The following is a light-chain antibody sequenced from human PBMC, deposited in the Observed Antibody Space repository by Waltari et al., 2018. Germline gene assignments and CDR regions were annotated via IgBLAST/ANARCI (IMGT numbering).Light chain of an antibody. CDR2: KAS. V-gene: IGKV1-5*03. CDR1: PYINNW. Sequence: DIQLTQSPSTLSASVGDRFTITCRSSPYINNWLAWYQQKPGKAPKLLISKASSLEHAVPLRFSGSGFGTEFTLTISSLQPDDSATYYCQRYSSYPPTFGGGTMLEIK. CDR3: QRYSSYPPT. J-gene: IGKJ4*01.